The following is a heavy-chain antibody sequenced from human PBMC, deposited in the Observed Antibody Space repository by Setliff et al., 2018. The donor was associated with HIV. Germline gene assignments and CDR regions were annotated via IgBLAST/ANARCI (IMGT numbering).Heavy chain of an antibody. Sequence: SETLSLTCTVSGGSMSSYFWSWIRQSPGKGLEWIGYIYNSGGTNYNPSLKSRVTISLDTSKNQFSLNLNSVTAADTATYYCARAKTIGSSALFLDPWGQGTPVTVSS. J-gene: IGHJ5*02. CDR3: ARAKTIGSSALFLDP. V-gene: IGHV4-59*08. CDR2: IYNSGGT. CDR1: GGSMSSYF. D-gene: IGHD2-2*03.